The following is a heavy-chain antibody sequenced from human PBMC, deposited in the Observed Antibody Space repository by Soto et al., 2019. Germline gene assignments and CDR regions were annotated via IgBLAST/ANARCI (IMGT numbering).Heavy chain of an antibody. CDR1: GFTFSSYG. CDR3: ARDGVVVPAAHYYYYYMDV. Sequence: QVQLVESGGGVVQPGRSLRLSCAASGFTFSSYGMHWVRQAPGKGLEWVAVIWYDGSNKYYADFVKGRFTISRDNSKNTLYLQMNSLRAEDTAVYYCARDGVVVPAAHYYYYYMDVWGKGTTVTVSS. D-gene: IGHD2-2*01. J-gene: IGHJ6*03. CDR2: IWYDGSNK. V-gene: IGHV3-33*01.